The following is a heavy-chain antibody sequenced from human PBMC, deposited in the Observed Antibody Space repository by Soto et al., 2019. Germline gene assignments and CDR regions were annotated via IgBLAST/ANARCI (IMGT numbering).Heavy chain of an antibody. J-gene: IGHJ5*02. CDR1: GYTFTGYY. CDR3: ARGGEGYDFWSGYLYNWFDP. Sequence: ASVKVSCKASGYTFTGYYMHWVRQAPGQGLKWMGWINPNSGGTNYAQKFQGWVTMTRDTSISTAYMELSRLRSDDTAVYYCARGGEGYDFWSGYLYNWFDPWGQGTLVTVSS. V-gene: IGHV1-2*04. CDR2: INPNSGGT. D-gene: IGHD3-3*01.